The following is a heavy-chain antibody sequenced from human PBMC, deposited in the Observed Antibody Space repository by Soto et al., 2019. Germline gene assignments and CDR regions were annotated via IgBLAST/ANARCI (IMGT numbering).Heavy chain of an antibody. CDR3: ARLNSSGWYARYYFDY. D-gene: IGHD6-19*01. V-gene: IGHV4-39*01. J-gene: IGHJ4*02. Sequence: SETLSLTCTVSGGSISSSSYYWGWIRQPPGKGLEWIGSIYYSGSTYYNPSLKSRVTISVDTSKNQFSLKLSSVTAADTAVYYCARLNSSGWYARYYFDYWGQGTLVTVSS. CDR2: IYYSGST. CDR1: GGSISSSSYY.